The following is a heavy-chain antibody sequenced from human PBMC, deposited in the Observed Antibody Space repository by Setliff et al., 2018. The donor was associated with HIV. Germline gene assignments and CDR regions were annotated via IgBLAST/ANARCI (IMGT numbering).Heavy chain of an antibody. Sequence: GESLKISCKGSGYSFSSYWIGWVRQMPGKGLEWMGIIYPGDSDTRYSPSFQGQVTISADKSINTAYLQWTTLKASDSAMYYCATRPLLDTGPSYWGQGTVVTVSS. V-gene: IGHV5-51*01. CDR1: GYSFSSYW. CDR3: ATRPLLDTGPSY. D-gene: IGHD2-8*02. CDR2: IYPGDSDT. J-gene: IGHJ4*02.